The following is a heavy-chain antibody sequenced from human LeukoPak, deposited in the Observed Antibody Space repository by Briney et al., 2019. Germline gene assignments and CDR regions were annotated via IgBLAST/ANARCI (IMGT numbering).Heavy chain of an antibody. CDR1: GFTFSTNS. CDR3: ATNYDSSGYYRVSLYY. J-gene: IGHJ4*02. Sequence: GGSLRLSCAASGFTFSTNSMNWVRQAPGKGLEWVSYISGGSSTIYYADSVKGRFTISRDNAQNSLYLEMNGLRADDTAVYYCATNYDSSGYYRVSLYYWGQGTLVTVSS. V-gene: IGHV3-48*01. CDR2: ISGGSSTI. D-gene: IGHD3-22*01.